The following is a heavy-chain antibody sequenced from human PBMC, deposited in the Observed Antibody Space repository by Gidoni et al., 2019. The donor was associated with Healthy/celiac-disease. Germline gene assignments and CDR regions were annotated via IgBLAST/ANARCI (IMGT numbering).Heavy chain of an antibody. J-gene: IGHJ6*02. CDR3: ARFGGRYIGMDV. Sequence: LERMGWINPNSGDTNYAQKFQGRVTMTRDTSISTAYMELSRLRSDDTAVYYCARFGGRYIGMDVWGQGTTVTVSS. V-gene: IGHV1-2*02. D-gene: IGHD3-16*01. CDR2: INPNSGDT.